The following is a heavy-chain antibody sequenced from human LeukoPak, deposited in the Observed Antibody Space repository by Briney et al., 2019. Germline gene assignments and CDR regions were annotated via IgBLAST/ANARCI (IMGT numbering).Heavy chain of an antibody. CDR1: GGSISSGSYY. D-gene: IGHD2-2*01. CDR2: IYTSGST. Sequence: SETLSLTCTVSGGSISSGSYYWSWIRQPAGKGLEWIGRIYTSGSTNYNPSLKSRVTTSVDTSKNQFSLKLSSVTAADTAVYYCASSLKVVVPAATFDYWGQGTLVTVSS. CDR3: ASSLKVVVPAATFDY. V-gene: IGHV4-61*02. J-gene: IGHJ4*02.